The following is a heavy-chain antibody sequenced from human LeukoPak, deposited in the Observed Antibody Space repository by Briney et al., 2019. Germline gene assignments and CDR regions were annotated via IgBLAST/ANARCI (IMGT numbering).Heavy chain of an antibody. CDR3: ARDAEWELPYYFDY. D-gene: IGHD1-26*01. CDR2: ICAYNGNT. J-gene: IGHJ4*02. V-gene: IGHV1-18*01. Sequence: GGSVKGSCEASGYTFTSYCICWVRQAPGEGLVWVGWICAYNGNTNYAQKLQGRVTMTTGTSTSTHYMELRSLRSDDTAVYYCARDAEWELPYYFDYWGQGTLVTVSS. CDR1: GYTFTSYC.